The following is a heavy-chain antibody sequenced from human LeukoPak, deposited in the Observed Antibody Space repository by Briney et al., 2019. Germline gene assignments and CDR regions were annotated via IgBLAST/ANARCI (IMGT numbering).Heavy chain of an antibody. D-gene: IGHD5-18*01. CDR2: ISYDGSNK. CDR3: ANSTAMYL. CDR1: GFTFSTYS. Sequence: GGSLRLSCAASGFTFSTYSMNWVRQAPGKGLEWVAVISYDGSNKYYADSVKGRFTISRDNSKNTLYLQMNSLRAEDTAVYYCANSTAMYLWGQGTLVTVSS. V-gene: IGHV3-30*18. J-gene: IGHJ5*02.